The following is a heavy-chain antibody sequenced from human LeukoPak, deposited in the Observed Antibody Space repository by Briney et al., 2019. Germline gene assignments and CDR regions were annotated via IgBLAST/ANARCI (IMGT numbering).Heavy chain of an antibody. J-gene: IGHJ4*02. CDR2: IRSKTYGGTT. V-gene: IGHV3-49*04. CDR1: GFTFGDYA. D-gene: IGHD6-6*01. CDR3: TRHGYSLSSNFDS. Sequence: PGGSLRLSCSASGFTFGDYAMSWVRHAPGKGLEWVGFIRSKTYGGTTDCAASVRGRFTILRDDSKSIAYLQMNSLKTEDTAVYYCTRHGYSLSSNFDSWGQGTLVTVSS.